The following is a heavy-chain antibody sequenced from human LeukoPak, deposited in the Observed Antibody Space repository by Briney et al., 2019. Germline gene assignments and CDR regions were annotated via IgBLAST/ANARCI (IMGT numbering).Heavy chain of an antibody. D-gene: IGHD3-10*01. J-gene: IGHJ5*02. CDR1: GFTFYDYA. CDR2: ISWNSGSI. CDR3: AKDAAPILWFGKTWFDP. V-gene: IGHV3-9*01. Sequence: PGRSLRLSCAASGFTFYDYAMHWVRQAPGKGLEWVSGISWNSGSIGYADSVKGRFTISRDNAKNSLYLQMNSLRAEDTALYYCAKDAAPILWFGKTWFDPWGQGTLVTVSS.